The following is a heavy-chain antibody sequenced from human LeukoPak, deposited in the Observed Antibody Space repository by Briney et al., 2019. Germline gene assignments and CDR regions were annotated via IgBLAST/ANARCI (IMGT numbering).Heavy chain of an antibody. Sequence: GASLRLSCAASGFTFSSYAMSWVRQAPGKGLERVSAISGSGGSTYYADSVKGRFTISRDNSKNTLYLQMNSLRAEDTAVYYCAKQDSSGYYYALFDYWGQGTLVTVSS. D-gene: IGHD3-22*01. CDR2: ISGSGGST. V-gene: IGHV3-23*01. CDR1: GFTFSSYA. J-gene: IGHJ4*02. CDR3: AKQDSSGYYYALFDY.